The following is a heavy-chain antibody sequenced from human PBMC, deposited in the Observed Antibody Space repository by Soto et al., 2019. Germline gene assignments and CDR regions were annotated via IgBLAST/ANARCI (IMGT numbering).Heavy chain of an antibody. CDR2: MNPNSGNT. V-gene: IGHV1-8*01. CDR3: ARASSSTYYYGMDV. Sequence: ASVKVSCKASGYTFTSYDINWVRQATGQGLEWMGWMNPNSGNTGYAQKFQGRVTMTRNTSISTAYMELSSLRSEDTAVYYCARASSSTYYYGMDVWGQGTTVTVPS. D-gene: IGHD6-6*01. J-gene: IGHJ6*02. CDR1: GYTFTSYD.